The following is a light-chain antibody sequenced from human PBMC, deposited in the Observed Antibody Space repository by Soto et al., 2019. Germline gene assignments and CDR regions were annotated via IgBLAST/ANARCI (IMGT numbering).Light chain of an antibody. Sequence: FLTQSPATLSLSQGERATLSCRASQSIHTSLAWYQQKSGKPPRLVIYDSTLRANGVPDRFGGSRSGTEFTLTINSLEPEDFAVYYCQQRNVWPPITFGQGTRLEIK. CDR3: QQRNVWPPIT. CDR1: QSIHTS. V-gene: IGKV3-11*01. J-gene: IGKJ5*01. CDR2: DST.